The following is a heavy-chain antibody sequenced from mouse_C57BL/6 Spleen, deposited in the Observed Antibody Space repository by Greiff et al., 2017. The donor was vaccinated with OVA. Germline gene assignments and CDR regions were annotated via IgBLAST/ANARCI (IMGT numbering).Heavy chain of an antibody. J-gene: IGHJ1*03. CDR1: GFTFSDYG. V-gene: IGHV5-17*01. CDR2: ISSGSSTI. CDR3: ARPSYYGSSYDWYFDV. D-gene: IGHD1-1*01. Sequence: DVKLVESGGGLVKPGGSLKLSCAASGFTFSDYGMHWVRQAPEKGLEWVAYISSGSSTIYYADTVKGRFTISRDNAKNTLFLQMTSLRSEDTAMYYCARPSYYGSSYDWYFDVWGTGTTVTVSS.